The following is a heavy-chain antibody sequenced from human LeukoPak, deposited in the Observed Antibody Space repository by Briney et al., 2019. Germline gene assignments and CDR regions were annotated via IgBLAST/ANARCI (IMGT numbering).Heavy chain of an antibody. V-gene: IGHV1-69*13. D-gene: IGHD4-17*01. CDR2: SIPMFGTT. CDR1: GGTFNSYA. J-gene: IGHJ3*02. Sequence: SVKVSCKASGGTFNSYAINWVRRAPGQGLEWMGGSIPMFGTTNFAPEFQGRVTITADEFTSTAYMELTSLKSEDTAVYYCARGTTVTTAVLVPNDAFDIWGQGTMVTVSS. CDR3: ARGTTVTTAVLVPNDAFDI.